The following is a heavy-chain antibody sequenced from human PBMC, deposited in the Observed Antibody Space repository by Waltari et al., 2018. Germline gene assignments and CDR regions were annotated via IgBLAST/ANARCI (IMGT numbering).Heavy chain of an antibody. CDR1: GFTFSSYG. CDR2: IWYDGSNK. D-gene: IGHD5-12*01. Sequence: QVQLVESGGGVVQPGRSLRLSCAASGFTFSSYGMPWVRQAPGKGRGWGAVIWYDGSNKYYADSVKGRFTISRDNSKNTLYLQMNSLRAEDTAMYYCAKEGGSGYDSADSNDAFDIWGQGTMVTVSS. V-gene: IGHV3-30*18. J-gene: IGHJ3*02. CDR3: AKEGGSGYDSADSNDAFDI.